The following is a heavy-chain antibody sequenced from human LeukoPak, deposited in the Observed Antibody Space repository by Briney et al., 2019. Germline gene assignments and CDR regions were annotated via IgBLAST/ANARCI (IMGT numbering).Heavy chain of an antibody. J-gene: IGHJ5*02. CDR2: IYHSGNT. CDR1: GGSMSSGGYS. Sequence: SETLSLTCAVSGGSMSSGGYSWSWIRQPPGKGLEFIGYIYHSGNTYYIPSLKSRVTISVDRSKYQLSLKLTSVTAADTAVYFCAKMSSSSNWFDPWGQGTLVTVSS. D-gene: IGHD6-6*01. CDR3: AKMSSSSNWFDP. V-gene: IGHV4-30-2*01.